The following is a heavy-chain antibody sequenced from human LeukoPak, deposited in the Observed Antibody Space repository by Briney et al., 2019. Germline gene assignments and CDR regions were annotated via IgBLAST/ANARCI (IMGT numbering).Heavy chain of an antibody. V-gene: IGHV4-59*01. D-gene: IGHD6-25*01. CDR1: GGSISSYH. J-gene: IGHJ6*03. CDR2: IYYSGST. CDR3: ATGGSSGDYFYYYMDV. Sequence: NPSETLSLTCTVSGGSISSYHWIWIRQPPGKGLEWIGYIYYSGSTKYNPSLRSRLTISVDTSKNQSSLKLTSVTAADTALYYCATGGSSGDYFYYYMDVWGKGTTVTVSS.